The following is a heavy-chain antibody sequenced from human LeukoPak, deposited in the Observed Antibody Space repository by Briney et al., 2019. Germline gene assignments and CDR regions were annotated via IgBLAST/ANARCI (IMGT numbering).Heavy chain of an antibody. CDR1: GFTFSSYW. CDR3: ARSYYDSSGYSYYFDY. CDR2: INSDGSST. Sequence: GSLRLSCAASGFTFSSYWMHWVRQAPGKGLVWVSRINSDGSSTSYADSVKGRFTISRDNAKNTLYLQMNSLRAEDTAVYYCARSYYDSSGYSYYFDYWGQGTLVTVSS. D-gene: IGHD3-22*01. V-gene: IGHV3-74*01. J-gene: IGHJ4*02.